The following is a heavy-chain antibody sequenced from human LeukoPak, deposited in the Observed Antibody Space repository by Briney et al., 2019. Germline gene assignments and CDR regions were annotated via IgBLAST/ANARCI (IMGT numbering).Heavy chain of an antibody. CDR1: GFTFSSYA. V-gene: IGHV3-23*01. Sequence: PGGSLRLSCAASGFTFSSYAMSWVRHAPGKGRGWGSAISGSGGSTYYADSVKGRVTLSRDNSKNTLYLQMNSLRAEDTAVYYCAKGYEGAFDIWGQGTMVTVSS. CDR3: AKGYEGAFDI. CDR2: ISGSGGST. J-gene: IGHJ3*02. D-gene: IGHD1-1*01.